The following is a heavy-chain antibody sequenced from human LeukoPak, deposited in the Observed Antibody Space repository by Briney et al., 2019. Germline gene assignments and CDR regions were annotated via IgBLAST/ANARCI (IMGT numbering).Heavy chain of an antibody. CDR3: ARSAVGYCSGYSCPAAMDV. J-gene: IGHJ6*02. V-gene: IGHV3-74*01. D-gene: IGHD2-15*01. CDR2: INSDGSSI. CDR1: GFTSSSYW. Sequence: PGGSLRLSCAASGFTSSSYWMHWVRQGPGKGLVWVSRINSDGSSINYADSVKGRFTISRDNAKNTLYLQMNSLRAEDTAVYYCARSAVGYCSGYSCPAAMDVWGQGTTVTVSS.